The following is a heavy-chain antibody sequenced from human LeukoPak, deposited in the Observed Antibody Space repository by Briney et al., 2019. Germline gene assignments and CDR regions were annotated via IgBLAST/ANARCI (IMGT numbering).Heavy chain of an antibody. D-gene: IGHD6-19*01. CDR3: TRLGGYSSGWDHAT. CDR1: GFTFSGSA. Sequence: GGSLRLSCAASGFTFSGSAMHWVRQASGKGLEWVGRIRSKANSYATAYAASVKGRFTISRDDSKNTAYLQMNILKTEDTAVYYCTRLGGYSSGWDHATWGQGTLVTVSS. J-gene: IGHJ5*02. V-gene: IGHV3-73*01. CDR2: IRSKANSYAT.